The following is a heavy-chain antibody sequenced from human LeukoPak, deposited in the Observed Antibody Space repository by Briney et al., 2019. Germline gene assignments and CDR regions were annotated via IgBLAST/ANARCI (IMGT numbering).Heavy chain of an antibody. CDR3: ARGDYITHDFDY. Sequence: ASVKVSCKASRHTFTSYDINWVRQATGQGLEWMGWMNPNSGNTGYAQKFQGRLTMTRDMSTSTVSMQLSSLRSEDTAMYYCARGDYITHDFDYWGQGTLVTVSS. D-gene: IGHD4-11*01. CDR1: RHTFTSYD. J-gene: IGHJ4*02. CDR2: MNPNSGNT. V-gene: IGHV1-8*01.